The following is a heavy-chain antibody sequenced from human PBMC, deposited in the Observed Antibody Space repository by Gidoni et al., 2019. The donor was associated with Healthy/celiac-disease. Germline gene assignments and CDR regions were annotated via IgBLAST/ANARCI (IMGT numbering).Heavy chain of an antibody. CDR3: ARGSRSLPDY. CDR1: GSISSSSYY. CDR2: IYYSGST. V-gene: IGHV4-39*01. J-gene: IGHJ4*02. Sequence: GSISSSSYYWGWIRQPPGKGLEWIGSIYYSGSTYYNPSLKSRVTISVDTSKNQFSLKLSSVTAADTAVYYCARGSRSLPDYWGQGTLVTVSS. D-gene: IGHD3-10*01.